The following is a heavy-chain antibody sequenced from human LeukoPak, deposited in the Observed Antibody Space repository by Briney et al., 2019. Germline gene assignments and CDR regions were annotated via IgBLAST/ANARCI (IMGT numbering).Heavy chain of an antibody. Sequence: SETLSLTCTVSGGSISSYYWSWIRQPPGKGLEWIGYFYYSGSTNYNPSLKSRVTISVDTSKNQFSLKLSSVTAADTAVYYCARARQYYYYYMDVWGKGTTVTVSS. CDR1: GGSISSYY. J-gene: IGHJ6*03. CDR2: FYYSGST. V-gene: IGHV4-59*01. CDR3: ARARQYYYYYMDV.